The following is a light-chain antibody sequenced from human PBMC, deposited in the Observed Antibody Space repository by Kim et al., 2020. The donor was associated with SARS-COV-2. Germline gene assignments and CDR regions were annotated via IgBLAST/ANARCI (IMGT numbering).Light chain of an antibody. Sequence: CVGDRVTITCRASQSISRWFAWFQQKPGKAPKLLIYKASSLESGVPSRFSGSGSGTEFTLTISSLQPDDFATYYCQEYSAYLRTFGQGTKVDIK. CDR1: QSISRW. V-gene: IGKV1-5*03. J-gene: IGKJ1*01. CDR2: KAS. CDR3: QEYSAYLRT.